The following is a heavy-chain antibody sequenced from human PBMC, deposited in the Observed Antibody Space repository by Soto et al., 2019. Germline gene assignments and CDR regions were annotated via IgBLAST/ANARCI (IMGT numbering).Heavy chain of an antibody. V-gene: IGHV4-59*01. Sequence: SETLSLTCTVSGGSISRFYWSWIRQRPGKGLEWIGYIYYYGNTNYNPSLKSRVTISVDTSKNQFSLKLSSVTAADTAVYYCARDPRIDSDPYYFYYWGQGTLVTVSS. CDR2: IYYYGNT. CDR1: GGSISRFY. J-gene: IGHJ4*02. D-gene: IGHD2-21*02. CDR3: ARDPRIDSDPYYFYY.